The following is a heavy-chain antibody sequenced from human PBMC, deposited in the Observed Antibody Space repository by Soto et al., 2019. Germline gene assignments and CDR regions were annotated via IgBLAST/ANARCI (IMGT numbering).Heavy chain of an antibody. Sequence: GGSLRLSCAASGFTFSSYAMSWVRQAPGKGLEWVSAISGSGGSTYYADSVKGRFTISRDNSKNTLYLQMNSLRAEDTAVYYCAKSIDFWSGYPVDYWGQGTLVTVSS. D-gene: IGHD3-3*01. CDR3: AKSIDFWSGYPVDY. CDR1: GFTFSSYA. J-gene: IGHJ4*02. CDR2: ISGSGGST. V-gene: IGHV3-23*01.